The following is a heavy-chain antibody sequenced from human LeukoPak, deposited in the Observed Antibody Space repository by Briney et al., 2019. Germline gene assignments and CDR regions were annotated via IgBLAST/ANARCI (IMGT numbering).Heavy chain of an antibody. D-gene: IGHD6-19*01. CDR2: ISGSGGST. Sequence: GGSLRLSCAASGFTFSSYGMHWVRQAPGKGLEWVSAISGSGGSTYYADSVKGRFTISRDNSKNTLYLQMNSLRAEDTAVYYCAKDLYSSGWYPLDYWGQGTLVTVSS. CDR1: GFTFSSYG. V-gene: IGHV3-23*01. J-gene: IGHJ4*02. CDR3: AKDLYSSGWYPLDY.